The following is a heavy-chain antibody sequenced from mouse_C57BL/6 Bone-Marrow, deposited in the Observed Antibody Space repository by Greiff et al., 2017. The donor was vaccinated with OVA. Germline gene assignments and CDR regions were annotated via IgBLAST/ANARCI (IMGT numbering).Heavy chain of an antibody. CDR2: IYPGDGDT. V-gene: IGHV1-82*01. CDR1: GYAFSSSW. CDR3: ARIYDGYHRYFDY. J-gene: IGHJ2*01. Sequence: VQLVESGPELVKPGASVKISCKASGYAFSSSWMNWVKQRPGKGLEWIGRIYPGDGDTNYNGKFKGKATLTADKSSSTAYMQLSSLTSEDSAVYFCARIYDGYHRYFDYWGQGTTLTVSS. D-gene: IGHD2-3*01.